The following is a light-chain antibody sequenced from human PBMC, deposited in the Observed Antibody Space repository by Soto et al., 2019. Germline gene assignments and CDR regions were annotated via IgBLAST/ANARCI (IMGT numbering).Light chain of an antibody. Sequence: QSVLTQPASVSGSPGQSLTISCTGTSSDVGGYNYVSWYQQHPGKAPKLMIYDVNNRPSGVSHRFSGSKSGNTASLTISGLRAEDEADYYCSSYTSITTLVFGGGTKVTVL. CDR1: SSDVGGYNY. V-gene: IGLV2-14*03. J-gene: IGLJ3*02. CDR2: DVN. CDR3: SSYTSITTLV.